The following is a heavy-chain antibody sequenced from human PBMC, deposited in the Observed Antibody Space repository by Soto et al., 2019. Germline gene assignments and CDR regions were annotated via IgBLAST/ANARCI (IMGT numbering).Heavy chain of an antibody. J-gene: IGHJ4*02. V-gene: IGHV4-39*01. D-gene: IGHD2-8*01. CDR3: ARHEGNGNVWPLDY. CDR2: IHYSGST. Sequence: SETLSLTCTVSGGSIGTTHSYWAWIRQSPGKGLEWIGNIHYSGSTYYMPFLRSRVTLSVDTSKNQFSLRLTSVTAEDTAVYYCARHEGNGNVWPLDYWGQGILVTVSS. CDR1: GGSIGTTHSY.